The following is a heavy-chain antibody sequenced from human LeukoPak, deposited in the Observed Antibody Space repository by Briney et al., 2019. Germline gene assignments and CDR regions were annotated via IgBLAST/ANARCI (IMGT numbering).Heavy chain of an antibody. Sequence: SETLSLTCAVYGGSFSGYYWSWIRRAPGKGLDWIGEINHIGSTNYNPSLTSRVIISVDTSKNQLSLMLSSVTAADTAVYFCARGLHYYYYMDVWGIGTTVTVPS. CDR1: GGSFSGYY. CDR3: ARGLHYYYYMDV. J-gene: IGHJ6*03. CDR2: INHIGST. V-gene: IGHV4-34*01.